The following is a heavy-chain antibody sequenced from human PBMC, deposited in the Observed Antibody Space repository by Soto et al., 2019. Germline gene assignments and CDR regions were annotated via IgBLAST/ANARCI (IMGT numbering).Heavy chain of an antibody. CDR1: GGTFSSYT. CDR3: AIPPPYCSGGSCYSEYYMDV. Sequence: QVQLVQSGAEVKKPGSSVKVSCKASGGTFSSYTISWVRQAPGQGLEWMGRIIPILGIANYAQKFQGRVTITADKSTSKAYMELSSLRSEDTAVYYCAIPPPYCSGGSCYSEYYMDVWGKGTTVTVSS. V-gene: IGHV1-69*02. D-gene: IGHD2-15*01. CDR2: IIPILGIA. J-gene: IGHJ6*03.